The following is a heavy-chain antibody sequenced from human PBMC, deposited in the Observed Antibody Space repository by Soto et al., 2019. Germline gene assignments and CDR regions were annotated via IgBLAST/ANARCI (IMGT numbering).Heavy chain of an antibody. CDR2: IWYDGSNK. Sequence: GGSLRLSCAASGFTFSSYGMHWVRQAPGKGLEWVAVIWYDGSNKYYADYVKGRFTISRDNSKNTLYLQMNSLRAEDTAVYYCARERVVVVASLDAFDIWGQGTMVTVSS. CDR1: GFTFSSYG. V-gene: IGHV3-33*01. J-gene: IGHJ3*02. D-gene: IGHD2-15*01. CDR3: ARERVVVVASLDAFDI.